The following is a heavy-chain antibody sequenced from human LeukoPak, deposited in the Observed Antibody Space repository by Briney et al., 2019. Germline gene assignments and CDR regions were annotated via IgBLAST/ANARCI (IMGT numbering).Heavy chain of an antibody. D-gene: IGHD3-16*01. CDR3: AKRPLRVVRGSAFDI. V-gene: IGHV3-23*01. CDR1: GFTFSSYA. Sequence: GGSLRLSCAASGFTFSSYAMSWVRQAPGKGLEWVSAISGSGGSTYYADSVKGRFTISRDNSKNTLYLQMNSLGAEDTAVYYCAKRPLRVVRGSAFDIWGQGTMVTVSS. CDR2: ISGSGGST. J-gene: IGHJ3*02.